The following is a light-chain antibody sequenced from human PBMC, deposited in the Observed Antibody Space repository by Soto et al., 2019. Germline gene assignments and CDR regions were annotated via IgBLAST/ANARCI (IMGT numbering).Light chain of an antibody. V-gene: IGLV1-51*01. CDR3: GTWDTALSAGK. J-gene: IGLJ3*02. CDR1: DSNVGNNY. CDR2: DTS. Sequence: QSVLMQPPSVSAATGQRVIISCSGSDSNVGNNYVSWYQQFPGAPPKLLIYDTSKRPSWISDRFSASKSGTSATLVISSLQTGDEAHYYCGTWDTALSAGKFGGGTKLTVL.